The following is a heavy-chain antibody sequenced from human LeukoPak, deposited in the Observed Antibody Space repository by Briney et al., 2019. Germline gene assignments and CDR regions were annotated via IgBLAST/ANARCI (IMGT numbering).Heavy chain of an antibody. V-gene: IGHV4-59*12. D-gene: IGHD2-15*01. J-gene: IGHJ6*03. Sequence: SGPTLVKPSETLSLTCTVSGGSISSYSWSWIRQPPGKGLEWIGYIYYSGSTNYNPSLKSRVTISVDTSKNQFSLKLSSVTAADTAVYYCARRYCSGGSCYSTYRYYHYMDVWGKGTTVTVSS. CDR2: IYYSGST. CDR3: ARRYCSGGSCYSTYRYYHYMDV. CDR1: GGSISSYS.